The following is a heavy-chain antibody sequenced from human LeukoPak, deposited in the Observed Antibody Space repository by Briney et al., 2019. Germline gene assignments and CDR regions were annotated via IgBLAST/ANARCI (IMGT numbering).Heavy chain of an antibody. J-gene: IGHJ4*02. CDR1: GFTFSSYA. D-gene: IGHD3-16*01. CDR2: IRYDGSNK. CDR3: AKDRPTFGGY. V-gene: IGHV3-30*02. Sequence: GRSLRLSCAASGFTFSSYAMHWVRQAPGKGLEWVAFIRYDGSNKYYADSVKGRFTISRDNSKNTLYLQMNSLRAEDTAVYYCAKDRPTFGGYWGQGTLVTVSS.